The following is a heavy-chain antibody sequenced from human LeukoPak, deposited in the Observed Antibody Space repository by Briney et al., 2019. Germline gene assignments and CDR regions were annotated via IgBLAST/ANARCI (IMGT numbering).Heavy chain of an antibody. V-gene: IGHV3-21*01. D-gene: IGHD1-26*01. CDR2: ISSSSSYI. CDR1: GFTFSSYS. CDR3: AREPRVGNTRNKRYYYMDV. Sequence: GGSLRLSCAAPGFTFSSYSMNWVRQAPGKGLEWVSSISSSSSYIYYADSVKGRFTISRDNAKNSLYLQMNSLRAEDTAVYYCAREPRVGNTRNKRYYYMDVWGKGTTVTVSS. J-gene: IGHJ6*03.